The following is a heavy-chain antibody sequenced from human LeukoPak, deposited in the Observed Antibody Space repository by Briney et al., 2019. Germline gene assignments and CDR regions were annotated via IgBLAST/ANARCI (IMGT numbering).Heavy chain of an antibody. CDR2: FSGSGGST. J-gene: IGHJ4*02. CDR3: AKAGMTRFDY. Sequence: GGSLRLSCAASGFTFSRFAMSWVRQAPGKGLEWVSGFSGSGGSTYYADSVKGRFTISRDNSKNTLYLQMNSLRVEDTAVYYCAKAGMTRFDYWGQGVMVTVSS. D-gene: IGHD1-20*01. V-gene: IGHV3-23*01. CDR1: GFTFSRFA.